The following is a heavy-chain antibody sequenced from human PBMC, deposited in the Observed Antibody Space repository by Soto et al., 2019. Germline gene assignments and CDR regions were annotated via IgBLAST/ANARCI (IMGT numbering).Heavy chain of an antibody. D-gene: IGHD2-21*02. Sequence: QVQLVESGGGVVQPGRSLRLSCAASGFTFSTYGIHWVRQAPGKGLEWLAGIWYDGSKKYYADSVQGRFTISRDNSKNTVYLQMNSLRAEDTAVYYCVKDHCGGDCYSNPYFDYWGQGTLVTVSS. V-gene: IGHV3-33*06. J-gene: IGHJ4*02. CDR2: IWYDGSKK. CDR1: GFTFSTYG. CDR3: VKDHCGGDCYSNPYFDY.